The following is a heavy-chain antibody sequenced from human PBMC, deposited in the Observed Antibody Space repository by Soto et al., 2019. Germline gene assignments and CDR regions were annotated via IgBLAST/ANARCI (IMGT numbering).Heavy chain of an antibody. Sequence: EVQLLESGGGLVQPGGSLRLSCAASGFTFSNYAMSWVRQAPGKGLEWVSAISGSGGSTSYADSVKGRFTISRDNSKNTLYLQMNSLRVEDTAIYYCANQRYYDFWSGYYEDWFDPWGQGTLVTVSS. CDR2: ISGSGGST. V-gene: IGHV3-23*01. J-gene: IGHJ5*02. CDR1: GFTFSNYA. CDR3: ANQRYYDFWSGYYEDWFDP. D-gene: IGHD3-3*01.